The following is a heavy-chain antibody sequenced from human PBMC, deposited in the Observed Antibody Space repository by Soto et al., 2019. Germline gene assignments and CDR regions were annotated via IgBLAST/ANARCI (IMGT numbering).Heavy chain of an antibody. D-gene: IGHD4-17*01. CDR2: IIPIFGTA. Sequence: QVQLVQSGAEVKKPGSSVKVSCKASGGTFSSYAISWVRQAPGQGLEWMGGIIPIFGTANYAQKFQGRVTIAADESTSTAYMELSSLRSEDTAVDYCASGHDYGGNPHFDYWGQGTLVTVSS. J-gene: IGHJ4*02. V-gene: IGHV1-69*12. CDR3: ASGHDYGGNPHFDY. CDR1: GGTFSSYA.